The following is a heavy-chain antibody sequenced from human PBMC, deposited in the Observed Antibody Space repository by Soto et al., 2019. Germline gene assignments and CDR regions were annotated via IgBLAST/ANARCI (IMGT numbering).Heavy chain of an antibody. V-gene: IGHV3-30-3*01. Sequence: VQLVESGGGVVQPGRSLRLSCAASGFTFSSHSIQWVRQAPGKWLEWLAVISYDGSIKYYADSVKGRFTISRDNSKNTAYLQMNSLRAEDTAVFYCAREWSTSGDLDYWGQGTLVIVSS. CDR1: GFTFSSHS. CDR3: AREWSTSGDLDY. CDR2: ISYDGSIK. J-gene: IGHJ4*02. D-gene: IGHD3-10*01.